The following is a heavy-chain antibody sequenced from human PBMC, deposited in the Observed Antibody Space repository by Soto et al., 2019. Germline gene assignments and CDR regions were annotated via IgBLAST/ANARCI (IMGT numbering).Heavy chain of an antibody. J-gene: IGHJ4*02. CDR3: AKGIGRDGYTSGLD. V-gene: IGHV3-30*18. CDR2: ISYDGTKK. CDR1: GFALSSYG. D-gene: IGHD5-12*01. Sequence: LRLSCAASGFALSSYGMHWVRQAPGKGLEWVAVISYDGTKKDYTESVNGRFTISRDSSKNTLYLQVNSLRAEDTAVYYCAKGIGRDGYTSGLDWGQGTLVTVSS.